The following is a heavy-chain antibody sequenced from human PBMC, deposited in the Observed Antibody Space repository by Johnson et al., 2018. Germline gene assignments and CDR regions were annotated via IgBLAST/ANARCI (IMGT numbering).Heavy chain of an antibody. CDR3: ALRGKGANFDY. CDR1: GFTFNNFA. Sequence: VQSGGSLRLSCAASGFTFNNFAMSWVRQAPGTGLVWVSGISSSGGDTKYADSVRGRLTISRDNSKNTLYVKMNSLSAEDTAIFYCALRGKGANFDYWGQGTLVTVSS. J-gene: IGHJ4*02. CDR2: ISSSGGDT. D-gene: IGHD1-26*01. V-gene: IGHV3-23*01.